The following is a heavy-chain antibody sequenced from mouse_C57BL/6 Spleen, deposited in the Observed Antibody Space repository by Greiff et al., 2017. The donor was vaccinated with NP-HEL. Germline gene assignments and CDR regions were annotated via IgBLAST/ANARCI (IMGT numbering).Heavy chain of an antibody. J-gene: IGHJ3*01. CDR2: INPNNGGT. Sequence: EVQLQQSGPELVKPGASVKIPCKASGYTFTDYNMDWVKQSHGKSLEWIGDINPNNGGTIYNQKFTGKATLTVDKSYSTAYMELRSLTSEDPAVYYGARDYGSSEALFAYWGQGTLVTGSA. CDR1: GYTFTDYN. V-gene: IGHV1-18*01. CDR3: ARDYGSSEALFAY. D-gene: IGHD1-1*01.